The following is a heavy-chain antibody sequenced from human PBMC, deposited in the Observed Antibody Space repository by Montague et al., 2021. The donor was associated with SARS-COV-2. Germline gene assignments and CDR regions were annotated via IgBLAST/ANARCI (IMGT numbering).Heavy chain of an antibody. V-gene: IGHV3-21*01. CDR1: GFIFSSYS. J-gene: IGHJ4*02. CDR2: ISSSSSYI. D-gene: IGHD3-10*01. Sequence: RSLSLAASGFIFSSYSMNWVRQAPGKGLEWVSSISSSSSYIYYADSVKGRFTISRDNAKNSLYLQMNSLRAEDTAAYYCARGIRITMVRGVTIDYWGQGTLVTVSS. CDR3: ARGIRITMVRGVTIDY.